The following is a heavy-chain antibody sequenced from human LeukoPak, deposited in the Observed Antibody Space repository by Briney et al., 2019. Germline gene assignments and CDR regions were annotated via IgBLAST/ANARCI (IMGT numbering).Heavy chain of an antibody. J-gene: IGHJ4*02. Sequence: ASVTVSCKASGYTFTSYYMHWVRQAPGQGLEWMGIINPSGGSTSYAQKFQGRVTMTRDTSTSTVYMELSSLRSEDTAVYYCARDRVPYYFDYWGQGTLVTVSS. CDR1: GYTFTSYY. D-gene: IGHD2-2*01. V-gene: IGHV1-46*01. CDR2: INPSGGST. CDR3: ARDRVPYYFDY.